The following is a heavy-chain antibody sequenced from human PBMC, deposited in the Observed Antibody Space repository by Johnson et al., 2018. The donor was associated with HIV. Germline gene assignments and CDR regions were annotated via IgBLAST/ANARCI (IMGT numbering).Heavy chain of an antibody. CDR3: ARKIRITIFGLVISQYNDAFDI. J-gene: IGHJ3*02. CDR2: IASSYSPI. D-gene: IGHD3-3*01. V-gene: IGHV3-11*01. CDR1: GFTFSDYY. Sequence: QVQLVESGGGVVRPGGSLRLSCAASGFTFSDYYMSWIRQAPGTGLEWVSSIASSYSPIYYADSVTGRFTISRDNAQNSLYLQMNSLRVEDTALYYCARKIRITIFGLVISQYNDAFDIWGQGTMVTVSS.